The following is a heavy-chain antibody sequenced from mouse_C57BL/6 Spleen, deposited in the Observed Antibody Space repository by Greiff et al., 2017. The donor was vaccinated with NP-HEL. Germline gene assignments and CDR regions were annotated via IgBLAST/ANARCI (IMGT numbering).Heavy chain of an antibody. CDR2: IDPSDSYT. CDR1: GYTFTSYW. CDR3: ARGPYYYGSSYCAMDY. V-gene: IGHV1-59*01. Sequence: QVQLQQPGAELVRPGTSVKLSCKASGYTFTSYWMHWVKQRPGQGLEWIGVIDPSDSYTNYNQKFKGKATLTVDTSSSTAYMQLSSLTSEDSAVYYCARGPYYYGSSYCAMDYWGQGTSVTVSS. D-gene: IGHD1-1*01. J-gene: IGHJ4*01.